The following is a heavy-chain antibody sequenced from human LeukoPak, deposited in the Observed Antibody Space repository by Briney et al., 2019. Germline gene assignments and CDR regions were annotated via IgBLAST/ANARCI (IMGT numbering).Heavy chain of an antibody. CDR3: ARAGGSYQVFDY. J-gene: IGHJ4*02. CDR1: GFTFNTYA. V-gene: IGHV3-21*01. Sequence: KPGGSLRLSCAASGFTFNTYAMNWVRQAPGKGLEWVSSISSRSDYIFYADSMKGRFTISRDNAKNSLYLQMNSLRAEDTAVYYCARAGGSYQVFDYWGQGTLVTVSS. D-gene: IGHD1-26*01. CDR2: ISSRSDYI.